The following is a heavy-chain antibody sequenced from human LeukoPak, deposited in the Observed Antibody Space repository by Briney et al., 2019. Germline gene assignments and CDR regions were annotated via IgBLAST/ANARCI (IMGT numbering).Heavy chain of an antibody. Sequence: GGSLRLSCAASGFTFSSYGMHWVRQAPGKGLEWVAVISYDGSNKYYADSVKGRFTISRDNSKNTLYLQMNSLRAEDTAVYYCAKDSTGYWYFDLWGRGTLVSVSS. CDR2: ISYDGSNK. V-gene: IGHV3-30*18. D-gene: IGHD3-3*02. CDR3: AKDSTGYWYFDL. CDR1: GFTFSSYG. J-gene: IGHJ2*01.